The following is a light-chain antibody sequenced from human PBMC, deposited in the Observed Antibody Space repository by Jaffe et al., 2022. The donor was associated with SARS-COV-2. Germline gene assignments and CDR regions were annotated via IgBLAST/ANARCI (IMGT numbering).Light chain of an antibody. CDR2: EVS. CDR1: SSDVGGYNY. J-gene: IGLJ1*01. CDR3: SSYAGNNNCV. Sequence: QSALTQPPSASGSPGQSVTISCTGTSSDVGGYNYVSWYQQHSGKAPKLMIYEVSKRPSGVPDRFSGSKSGNTASLTVSGLQAEDEADYYCSSYAGNNNCVFGTGTKVTVL. V-gene: IGLV2-8*01.